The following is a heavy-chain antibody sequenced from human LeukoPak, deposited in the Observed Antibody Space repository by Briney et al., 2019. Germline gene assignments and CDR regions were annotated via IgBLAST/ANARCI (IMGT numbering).Heavy chain of an antibody. CDR3: AKEAGYSSGWFDY. CDR1: GFTFSSFA. D-gene: IGHD6-19*01. Sequence: GGSLRLSCAASGFTFSSFAMSWVRQAPGKGLEWVSAISGSGGSTNYADSVKGRFTISRDNAKNTLYLQMNSLRAEDTAVYYCAKEAGYSSGWFDYWGQGTLVTVTS. J-gene: IGHJ4*02. CDR2: ISGSGGST. V-gene: IGHV3-23*01.